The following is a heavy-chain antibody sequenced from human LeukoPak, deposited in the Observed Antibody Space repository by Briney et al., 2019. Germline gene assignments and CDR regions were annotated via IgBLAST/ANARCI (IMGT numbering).Heavy chain of an antibody. Sequence: PGGSLRLSCAASGFTFSSYSMYWVRQAPGKGLEWVSSISSSSSYIYYADSVKGRFTISRDNAKNSLYLQMNSLRAEDTAVYYCASNIAAAGTGFDYWGQGTLVTVSS. J-gene: IGHJ4*02. CDR3: ASNIAAAGTGFDY. CDR1: GFTFSSYS. CDR2: ISSSSSYI. V-gene: IGHV3-21*01. D-gene: IGHD6-13*01.